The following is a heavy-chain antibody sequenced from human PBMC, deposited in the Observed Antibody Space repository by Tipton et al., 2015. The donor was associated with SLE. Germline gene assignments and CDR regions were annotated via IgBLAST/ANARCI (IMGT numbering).Heavy chain of an antibody. CDR1: GGSISSGGYY. V-gene: IGHV4-39*07. CDR2: IYYSGST. J-gene: IGHJ6*02. Sequence: LRLSCTVSGGSISSGGYYWTWIRQHPGKGLEWIGSIYYSGSTYYNPSLKSRVTISVDTSKNQFSLKLSSVTAADTAVYYCARRTGAIFGVVIYYYYYGMDVWGQGTTVTVSS. D-gene: IGHD3-3*01. CDR3: ARRTGAIFGVVIYYYYYGMDV.